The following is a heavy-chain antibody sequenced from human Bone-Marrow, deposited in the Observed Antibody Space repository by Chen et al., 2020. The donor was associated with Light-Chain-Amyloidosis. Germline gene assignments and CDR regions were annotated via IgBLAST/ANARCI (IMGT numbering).Heavy chain of an antibody. CDR2: FSGRGGSR. CDR1: GFAFSSYA. CDR3: AKDISYDDILPGYPADAFDI. D-gene: IGHD3-9*01. Sequence: EVQLVESGGGLLQRGGSLRLSCAASGFAFSSYAMSWVRQAPGKGLEGVSTFSGRGGSRYYGASVKGRLTISRDNSKNALFLQMNSLRAEDTAVYYCAKDISYDDILPGYPADAFDIWGQGTMVTVSS. V-gene: IGHV3-23*04. J-gene: IGHJ3*02.